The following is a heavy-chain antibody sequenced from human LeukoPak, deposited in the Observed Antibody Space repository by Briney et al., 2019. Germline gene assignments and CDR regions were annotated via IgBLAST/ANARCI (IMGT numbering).Heavy chain of an antibody. J-gene: IGHJ4*02. D-gene: IGHD3-10*01. CDR3: ARDNSLGERGVIIGY. CDR1: GFTFNSYG. Sequence: SGGSLRLSCAASGFTFNSYGMHWVRQAPGKGLEWVAALWSDGSSKYYAGSVKGRFTISRDNSKNTLFLQMNSLRAEDTAVYYCARDNSLGERGVIIGYWGQGTLVTVSS. V-gene: IGHV3-33*01. CDR2: LWSDGSSK.